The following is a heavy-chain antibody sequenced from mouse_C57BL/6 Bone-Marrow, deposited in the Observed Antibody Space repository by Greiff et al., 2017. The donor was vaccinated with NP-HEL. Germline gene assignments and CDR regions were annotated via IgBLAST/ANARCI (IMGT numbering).Heavy chain of an antibody. J-gene: IGHJ2*01. Sequence: SVKGRFTISRDNAKNTLYLQMSSLKSEDTAMYFCARETTVVATDYWGQGTTLTVSS. V-gene: IGHV5-4*02. CDR3: ARETTVVATDY. D-gene: IGHD1-1*01.